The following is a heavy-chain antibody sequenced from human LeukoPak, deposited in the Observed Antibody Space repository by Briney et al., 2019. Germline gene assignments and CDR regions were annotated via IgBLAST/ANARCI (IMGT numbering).Heavy chain of an antibody. V-gene: IGHV3-23*01. CDR2: ISGSGGGT. CDR1: GFTFSTYA. Sequence: GGSLRLSCAASGFTFSTYAMSWVRQAAGKGLEWVSLISGSGGGTYYADSVKGRFTISRDNSKNTLYLQMNSLRAEDTAVYYCARSAAVESWFDPWGQGTLVIVSS. J-gene: IGHJ5*02. D-gene: IGHD6-13*01. CDR3: ARSAAVESWFDP.